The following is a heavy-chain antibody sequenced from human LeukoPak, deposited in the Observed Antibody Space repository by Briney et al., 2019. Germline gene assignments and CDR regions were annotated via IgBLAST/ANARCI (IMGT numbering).Heavy chain of an antibody. D-gene: IGHD2-21*01. V-gene: IGHV1-2*02. CDR2: IARSSGAT. CDR3: RRASGHIDVSSFDY. Sequence: ASLTVSCKAPVYTPTQFILQCVREVPGQGFEWMGWIARSSGATKFAQKFQGRLALSFDTTITTAYIKDRSSMTFDATVEYYGRRASGHIDVSSFDYWGQGTLVTVSS. J-gene: IGHJ4*02. CDR1: VYTPTQFI.